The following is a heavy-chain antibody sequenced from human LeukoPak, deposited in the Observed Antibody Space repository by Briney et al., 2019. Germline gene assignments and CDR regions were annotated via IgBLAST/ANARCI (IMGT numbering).Heavy chain of an antibody. J-gene: IGHJ4*02. CDR1: GYTFTSYA. V-gene: IGHV1-69*13. CDR2: IIPIFGTA. D-gene: IGHD2-2*01. Sequence: SVKVSCKASGYTFTSYAISWVRQAPGQGLEWMGGIIPIFGTANYAQKFQGRVTITADESTSTAYVELSSLRSEDTAVYYCARPSCSSTSCPLGYWGQGTLVTVSS. CDR3: ARPSCSSTSCPLGY.